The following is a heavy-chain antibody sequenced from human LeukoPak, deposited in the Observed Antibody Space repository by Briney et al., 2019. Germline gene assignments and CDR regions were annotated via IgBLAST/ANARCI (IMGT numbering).Heavy chain of an antibody. Sequence: SETLSLTCAVSGGSISSGGYSWSWIRQPPGKGLEWIGYIYHSGSTYYNPSLKSRVTISVDRSKNQFSLKLSSVTAADTAVYYCARRAILTGYYIGMDVWGQGTTVTVSS. CDR2: IYHSGST. J-gene: IGHJ6*02. D-gene: IGHD3-9*01. V-gene: IGHV4-30-2*01. CDR3: ARRAILTGYYIGMDV. CDR1: GGSISSGGYS.